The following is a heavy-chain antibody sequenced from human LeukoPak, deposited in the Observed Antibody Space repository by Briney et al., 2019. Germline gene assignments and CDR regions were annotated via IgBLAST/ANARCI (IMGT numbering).Heavy chain of an antibody. CDR1: GFTFSDYS. Sequence: LSGGSLRLSCAVSGFTFSDYSMNWVRQPPGKGLEGISYISTGGDTIYYADSVRGRFTISSDNAKKSLYLQMNSLRAEDTAVYYCARGPPLFALWGQGTLVTVSS. CDR2: ISTGGDTI. J-gene: IGHJ5*02. CDR3: ARGPPLFAL. V-gene: IGHV3-48*01.